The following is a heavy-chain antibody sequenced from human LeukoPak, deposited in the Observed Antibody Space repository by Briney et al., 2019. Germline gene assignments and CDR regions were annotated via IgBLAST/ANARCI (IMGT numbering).Heavy chain of an antibody. CDR1: GFTFSTYS. V-gene: IGHV3-21*01. CDR2: LSSSSTYV. J-gene: IGHJ4*02. CDR3: ANYCSGGSCNGGY. D-gene: IGHD2-15*01. Sequence: PGGSLRLSCAASGFTFSTYSMNWVRQAPGKGLEWVSSLSSSSTYVYYADSVKGRFTISRDNAKNSLYLQMNSLRAEDTAVYYCANYCSGGSCNGGYWGQGTLVTVSS.